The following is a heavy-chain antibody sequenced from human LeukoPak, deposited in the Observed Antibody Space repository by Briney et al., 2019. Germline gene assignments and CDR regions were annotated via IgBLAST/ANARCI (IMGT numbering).Heavy chain of an antibody. D-gene: IGHD6-25*01. J-gene: IGHJ4*02. V-gene: IGHV3-23*01. CDR2: ITGSGGST. CDR1: GFTFSSFP. Sequence: RGSLRLSCAASGFTFSSFPMSWVRPAPGKGLEWVSTITGSGGSTYYAESVEGRFTISRDNSKNTLYLQMNSLRGEDTALYYCAKDLAGCSDSWGQGTLVTVSS. CDR3: AKDLAGCSDS.